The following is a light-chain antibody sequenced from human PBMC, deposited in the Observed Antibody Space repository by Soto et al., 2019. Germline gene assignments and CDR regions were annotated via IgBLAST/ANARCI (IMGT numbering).Light chain of an antibody. Sequence: EPVMSQSTATLSVSPGERATLSCRASESVSRNLAWYQQKPGQAPRLLIYDASTRATGIPDRFSGGGSGTEFTLIISSLQSEDFVVYYCQQYNSCPPITFGQGTRLEI. CDR2: DAS. CDR1: ESVSRN. CDR3: QQYNSCPPIT. V-gene: IGKV3-15*01. J-gene: IGKJ5*01.